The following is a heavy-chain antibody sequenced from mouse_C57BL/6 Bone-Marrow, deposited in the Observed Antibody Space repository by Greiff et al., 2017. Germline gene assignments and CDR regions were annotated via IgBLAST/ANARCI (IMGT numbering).Heavy chain of an antibody. CDR1: GYTFTSYW. CDR3: TKTGTGGFDY. CDR2: IHPNSGST. J-gene: IGHJ2*01. Sequence: QVQLQQPGAELVKPGASVKLSCKASGYTFTSYWMHWVKQRPGQGLEWIGMIHPNSGSTNYNEKFKSKATLTVDKSSSTAYMQLSSLTSEDSAVYYCTKTGTGGFDYWGQGTTLTVSS. V-gene: IGHV1-64*01. D-gene: IGHD4-1*01.